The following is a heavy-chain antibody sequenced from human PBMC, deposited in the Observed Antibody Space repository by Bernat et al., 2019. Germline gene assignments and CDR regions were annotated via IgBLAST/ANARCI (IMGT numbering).Heavy chain of an antibody. CDR3: ARNRYSYGFLDAFDI. V-gene: IGHV3-21*01. Sequence: EVQLLESGGGLVQPGGSLRLSCAASGFTFSSYSMNWVRQAPGKGLEWVSSISSSSSYIYYADSVKGRFTISRDNAKNSLYLQMNSLRAEDTAVYYCARNRYSYGFLDAFDIWGQGTMVTVSS. D-gene: IGHD5-18*01. J-gene: IGHJ3*02. CDR2: ISSSSSYI. CDR1: GFTFSSYS.